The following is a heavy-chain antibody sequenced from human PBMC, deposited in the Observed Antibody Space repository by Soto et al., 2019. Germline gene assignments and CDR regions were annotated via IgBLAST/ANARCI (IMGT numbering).Heavy chain of an antibody. CDR1: GYNFNTYW. D-gene: IGHD5-12*01. J-gene: IGHJ4*02. Sequence: PGESLKISCEGSGYNFNTYWIGWVRQMPGKGLEWMALIYPGDSDNRYSPSFEGQVTLSVDRSISTAYLQWSSLKASDTAIYYCATSTVSYVDIVSSTTRGYFDHWGQGALVTVSS. CDR3: ATSTVSYVDIVSSTTRGYFDH. V-gene: IGHV5-51*01. CDR2: IYPGDSDN.